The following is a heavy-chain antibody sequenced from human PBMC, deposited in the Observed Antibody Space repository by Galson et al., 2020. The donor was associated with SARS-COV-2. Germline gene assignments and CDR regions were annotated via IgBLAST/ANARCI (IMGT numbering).Heavy chain of an antibody. V-gene: IGHV5-51*01. Sequence: GSLRLSCKGSGYTFTTYWIGWVRQMPGKGLEWMGIFYPGDSDTRYSPSFQGQVTMSADKSTSTAYLQWSSLKDSDTAIYYCARHRVERATVTPFDYWGQGTPVTVSS. D-gene: IGHD4-4*01. CDR3: ARHRVERATVTPFDY. CDR1: GYTFTTYW. J-gene: IGHJ4*02. CDR2: FYPGDSDT.